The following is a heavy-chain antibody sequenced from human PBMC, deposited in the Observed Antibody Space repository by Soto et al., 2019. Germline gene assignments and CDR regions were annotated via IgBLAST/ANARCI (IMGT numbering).Heavy chain of an antibody. CDR3: ARDLLHYDFWSGYSAYFYYGMDV. Sequence: GGSLRLSCAASGFTFSSYEMNWVRQAPGQGLEWVSYISDSGGTVYYADSVKGRFTVSRDNAQNSVYLQMNSLRTEDTAVYYCARDLLHYDFWSGYSAYFYYGMDVWGPGTPVTVSS. V-gene: IGHV3-48*03. D-gene: IGHD3-3*01. CDR1: GFTFSSYE. CDR2: ISDSGGTV. J-gene: IGHJ6*02.